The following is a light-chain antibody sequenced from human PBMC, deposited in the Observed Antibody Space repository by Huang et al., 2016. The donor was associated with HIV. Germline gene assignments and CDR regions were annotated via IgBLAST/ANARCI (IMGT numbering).Light chain of an antibody. V-gene: IGKV3-15*01. CDR2: GAS. Sequence: EIVMTQSPATLSVSPGERATLSCRASQSVRSNLAWYQQKPGQAPRLLIYGASTRATGIPARFSGSGSGTEFALTISSLQSEDFAVYYSQQYNYWPPWTFGQGTKVEIK. J-gene: IGKJ1*01. CDR3: QQYNYWPPWT. CDR1: QSVRSN.